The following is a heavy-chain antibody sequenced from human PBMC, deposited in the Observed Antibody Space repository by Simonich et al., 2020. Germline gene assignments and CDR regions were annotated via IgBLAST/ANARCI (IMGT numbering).Heavy chain of an antibody. CDR2: IYYSGST. Sequence: QVQLQESGPGLVKPSETLSLTCTVSGGSISSYYWSWNRQPPGKGLEWIGYIYYSGSTNYTPSLKSRVTISVDTAKNQFSLKLSSVTAADTAVYYCARHDRWLQFYFDYWGQGTLVTVSS. D-gene: IGHD5-12*01. V-gene: IGHV4-59*08. CDR3: ARHDRWLQFYFDY. CDR1: GGSISSYY. J-gene: IGHJ4*02.